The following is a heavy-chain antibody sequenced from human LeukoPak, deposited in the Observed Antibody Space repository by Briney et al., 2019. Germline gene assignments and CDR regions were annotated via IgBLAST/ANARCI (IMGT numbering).Heavy chain of an antibody. D-gene: IGHD6-6*01. Sequence: GESLKISCKGSGYSFTSYWIGWVHQMPGKGPEWMGIIYPGDSDTRYSPSFQGQVTISADKSISTAYLQWSSLKASDTAMYYCARHAIASSSSSWFDPWGQGTLVTVSS. V-gene: IGHV5-51*07. CDR1: GYSFTSYW. J-gene: IGHJ5*02. CDR2: IYPGDSDT. CDR3: ARHAIASSSSSWFDP.